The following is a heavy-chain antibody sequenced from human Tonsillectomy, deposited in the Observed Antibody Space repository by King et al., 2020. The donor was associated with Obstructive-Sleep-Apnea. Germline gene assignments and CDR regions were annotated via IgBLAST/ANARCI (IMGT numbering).Heavy chain of an antibody. CDR2: VYYSGTT. V-gene: IGHV4-59*01. CDR1: GGSISTYY. D-gene: IGHD5-18*01. J-gene: IGHJ3*02. Sequence: QLQESGPGLVKPSETLSLTCTVSGGSISTYYWSWIRQPPGKGLEWLGYVYYSGTTTYNPSLNSRVTMSVDTSKNQFSLKLTSVTAADTAVYYCARDKGYGDPSDAFDIWGQGTMVTVS. CDR3: ARDKGYGDPSDAFDI.